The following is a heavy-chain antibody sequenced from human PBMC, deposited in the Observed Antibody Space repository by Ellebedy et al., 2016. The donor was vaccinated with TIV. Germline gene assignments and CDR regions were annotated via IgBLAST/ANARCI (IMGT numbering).Heavy chain of an antibody. CDR3: AKTSTGYSSSWYLSY. V-gene: IGHV3-23*01. J-gene: IGHJ4*02. D-gene: IGHD6-13*01. CDR1: GFTFSSYA. Sequence: GESLKISCAASGFTFSSYAMSWVRQAPGKGLEWVSAISGSGGSTYYADSVKGRFTISRDNSKNTLYLQMNSLRAEDTAVYYCAKTSTGYSSSWYLSYWGQGTLVTVSS. CDR2: ISGSGGST.